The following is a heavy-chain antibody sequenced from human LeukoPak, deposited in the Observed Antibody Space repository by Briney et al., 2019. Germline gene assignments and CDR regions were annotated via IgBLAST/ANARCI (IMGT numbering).Heavy chain of an antibody. CDR1: GGSITSGGYY. CDR3: ARDVLR. J-gene: IGHJ4*02. CDR2: IYKTGST. Sequence: SETLSLTCTVSGGSITSGGYYWSWIRQRPGKGLEWIGYIYKTGSTYYNPSLKSRVTMSVDTSRNQFSLKLNSVTAADSAVYYCARDVLRWGQGTLVTVSS. V-gene: IGHV4-31*03.